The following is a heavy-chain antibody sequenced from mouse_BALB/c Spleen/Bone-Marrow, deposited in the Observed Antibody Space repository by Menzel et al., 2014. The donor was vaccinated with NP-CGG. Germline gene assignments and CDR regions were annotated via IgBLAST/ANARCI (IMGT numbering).Heavy chain of an antibody. Sequence: EVQLQESGAELVKPGASVKLSCTASGFNIKDTYMHWVKRRPEQGLEWIGRIDPANGNTKYDPKFQGKATITADTSSNTAYLQLSSLTSEDTAVYYCARSTGRPDGFAYWGQGTLVTVSA. CDR3: ARSTGRPDGFAY. J-gene: IGHJ3*01. CDR2: IDPANGNT. CDR1: GFNIKDTY. V-gene: IGHV14-3*02.